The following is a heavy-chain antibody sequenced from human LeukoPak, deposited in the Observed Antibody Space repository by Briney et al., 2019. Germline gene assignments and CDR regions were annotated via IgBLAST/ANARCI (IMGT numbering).Heavy chain of an antibody. V-gene: IGHV4-59*11. CDR2: IYYSGST. CDR1: GGSISSHY. D-gene: IGHD3-10*01. CDR3: ARGSAYGNWFDP. Sequence: SETLSLTCTVSGGSISSHYWSWIRQPPGKGLEWIGYIYYSGSTNYNPSLKSRVTISVDTSKNQFSLKLSSVTAADTAVYYCARGSAYGNWFDPWGQGTLVTVSS. J-gene: IGHJ5*02.